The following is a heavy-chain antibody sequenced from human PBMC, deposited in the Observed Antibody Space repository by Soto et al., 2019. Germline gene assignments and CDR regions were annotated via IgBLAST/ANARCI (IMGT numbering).Heavy chain of an antibody. CDR1: GGSISSGGYY. V-gene: IGHV4-31*03. CDR3: ARDQRYSYGNSDWFDP. Sequence: KSSETLSLTCTVSGGSISSGGYYWSWIRQHPGKGLEWIGYIYYSGSTYYNPSLKSRVTISVDTSKNQFSLKLRSVTAADTAVYYCARDQRYSYGNSDWFDPWGQGTLVTVSS. CDR2: IYYSGST. D-gene: IGHD5-18*01. J-gene: IGHJ5*02.